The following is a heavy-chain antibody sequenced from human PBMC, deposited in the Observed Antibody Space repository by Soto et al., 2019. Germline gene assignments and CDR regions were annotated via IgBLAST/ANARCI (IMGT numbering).Heavy chain of an antibody. CDR2: IYPGDSDT. D-gene: IGHD6-19*01. J-gene: IGHJ6*02. CDR1: GYSFTSCW. V-gene: IGHV5-51*01. Sequence: PGESLKISCKGSGYSFTSCWIGWVRQMPGKGLEWMGIIYPGDSDTRYSPSFQGQVPISADKSISTAYLQRSSLKSSDTAMYYCARHLTPGWPEYHYCGMAVWGQGTTVTV. CDR3: ARHLTPGWPEYHYCGMAV.